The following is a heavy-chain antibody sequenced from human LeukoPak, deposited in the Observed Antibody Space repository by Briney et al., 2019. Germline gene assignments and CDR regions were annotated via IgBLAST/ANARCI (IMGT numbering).Heavy chain of an antibody. D-gene: IGHD6-19*01. CDR1: GGTFSSYA. V-gene: IGHV1-69*06. CDR3: ARDPTYSNGWYFGY. CDR2: IIPIFGTA. Sequence: SVKVSCKASGGTFSSYAISWVRQAPGQGLEWMGGIIPIFGTANYAQKFQGRVTITADKSTSTAYMELSSLRSEDTAVYYCARDPTYSNGWYFGYWGQGTLVTVSS. J-gene: IGHJ4*02.